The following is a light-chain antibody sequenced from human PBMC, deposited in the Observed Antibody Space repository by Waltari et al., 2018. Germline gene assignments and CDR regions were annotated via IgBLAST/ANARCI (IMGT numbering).Light chain of an antibody. V-gene: IGLV3-19*01. J-gene: IGLJ2*01. CDR3: HSRVVSNVRGA. CDR2: GKD. CDR1: SLRSYD. Sequence: SSELTQDPAVSVALGQTVMITCQGDSLRSYDASWYQQKPGQAPILVIYGKDNRPSGIPDRFSGSTSGNTASLTITGSQAEDEADYYCHSRVVSNVRGAFGGGTKLTVL.